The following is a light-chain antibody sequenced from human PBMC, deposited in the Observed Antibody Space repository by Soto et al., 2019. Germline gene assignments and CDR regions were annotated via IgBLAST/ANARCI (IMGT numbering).Light chain of an antibody. J-gene: IGLJ1*01. CDR2: DVS. Sequence: QCALTQPASVSGPPGQPITISCTGTSSDVGSYNYVSWYQQHPGKAPKLMIYDVSNRPSGVSNRFSGSKSGNTASLTISGLQAEDEADYYCNSYTGSSTPYVFGTGTKVTVL. CDR1: SSDVGSYNY. V-gene: IGLV2-14*03. CDR3: NSYTGSSTPYV.